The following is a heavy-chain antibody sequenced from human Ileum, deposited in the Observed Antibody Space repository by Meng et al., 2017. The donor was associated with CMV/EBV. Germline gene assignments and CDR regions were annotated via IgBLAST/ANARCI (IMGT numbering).Heavy chain of an antibody. CDR2: IYYSGST. CDR1: GGSISSSSYY. V-gene: IGHV4-39*01. J-gene: IGHJ3*02. CDR3: ARRGRAFDI. Sequence: GSLRLSYTVSGGSISSSSYYWGWIRQPPGKGLEWIGSIYYSGSTYYNPSLKSRVTISVDTSKNQFSLKLSSVTAADTAVYYCARRGRAFDIWGQGTMVTVSS.